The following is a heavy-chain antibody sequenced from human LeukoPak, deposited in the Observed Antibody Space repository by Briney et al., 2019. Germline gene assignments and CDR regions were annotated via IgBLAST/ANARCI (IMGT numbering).Heavy chain of an antibody. Sequence: ASVKVSCKASGYTFTNNYLHWVRQAPGQGLGWMGMIYPRDGSTSYVQNFQGRVPVTRDTSTTTVHMELRGLRSEDTAVYYCARDQEGFDYWGQGTVVTVSS. CDR2: IYPRDGST. J-gene: IGHJ4*02. CDR3: ARDQEGFDY. CDR1: GYTFTNNY. V-gene: IGHV1-46*01.